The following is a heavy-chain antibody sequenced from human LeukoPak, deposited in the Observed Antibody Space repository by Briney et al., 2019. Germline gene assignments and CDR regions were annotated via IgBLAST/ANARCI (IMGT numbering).Heavy chain of an antibody. J-gene: IGHJ5*02. V-gene: IGHV4-61*02. CDR1: GGAISTGDYY. D-gene: IGHD2-2*01. Sequence: SETLSLTCTVSGGAISTGDYYWSWIRHPAGKGLEWIGRIYPTGTTNYSPSLKSRATISVDTSKNQFSLKLSSVTAADTAVYFCARDRIGRAAMYNWFDPWGQGILVTVSS. CDR3: ARDRIGRAAMYNWFDP. CDR2: IYPTGTT.